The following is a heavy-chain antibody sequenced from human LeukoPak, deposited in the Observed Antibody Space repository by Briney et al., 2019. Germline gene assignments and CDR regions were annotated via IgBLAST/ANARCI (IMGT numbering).Heavy chain of an antibody. CDR3: AREEQLVQYYYYYMDV. CDR1: GGSISSSNW. V-gene: IGHV4-4*02. Sequence: PSGTLSLTCAVSGGSISSSNWWSWVRQPPGKGLEWIGEIYHSGSTYYNPSLKSRVTISVDTSKNQFSLKLSSVTAADTAVYYCAREEQLVQYYYYYMDVWGKGTTVTVSS. D-gene: IGHD6-6*01. J-gene: IGHJ6*03. CDR2: IYHSGST.